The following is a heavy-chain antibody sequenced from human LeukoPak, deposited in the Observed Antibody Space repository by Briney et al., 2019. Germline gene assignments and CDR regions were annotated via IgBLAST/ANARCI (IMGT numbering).Heavy chain of an antibody. D-gene: IGHD6-6*01. V-gene: IGHV3-23*01. CDR2: ISGSGGYT. Sequence: GGSLRLSCATSGFTFSSYGMGWVRQAPGKGLEWVSTISGSGGYTFYADSVKGRFTISRDNSKNTLYLQMNSLRAEDTAVYYCARDTDSSSVDYWGQGTLVTVSS. CDR1: GFTFSSYG. CDR3: ARDTDSSSVDY. J-gene: IGHJ4*02.